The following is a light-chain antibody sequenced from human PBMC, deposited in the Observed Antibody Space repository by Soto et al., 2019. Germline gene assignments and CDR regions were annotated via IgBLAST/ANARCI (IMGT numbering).Light chain of an antibody. CDR3: QQYNSYSQT. CDR2: EAS. V-gene: IGKV1-5*03. Sequence: DIQITQSPSTLSASVGDRVTITCRASQNINNWLAWYQQKPGKAPNLLIYEASSLESGVPSRFGGSRSGTEFTPTSSSLQPEDFATYYCQQYNSYSQTFGQGTKVDIK. J-gene: IGKJ1*01. CDR1: QNINNW.